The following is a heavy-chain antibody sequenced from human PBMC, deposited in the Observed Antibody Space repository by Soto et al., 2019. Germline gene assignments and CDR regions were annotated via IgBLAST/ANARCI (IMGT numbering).Heavy chain of an antibody. D-gene: IGHD1-1*01. J-gene: IGHJ4*02. Sequence: QVQLVESGGGVVQPGRSLRLSCAASGFTFSSYGMHWVRQAPGKGLEWVAVISYDGSNKYYADSVKGRFTIPRDNSKNTLYLQMNSLRAEDTAVYYCAKDFRGNWDYWGQGTLVTVSS. CDR1: GFTFSSYG. CDR2: ISYDGSNK. V-gene: IGHV3-30*18. CDR3: AKDFRGNWDY.